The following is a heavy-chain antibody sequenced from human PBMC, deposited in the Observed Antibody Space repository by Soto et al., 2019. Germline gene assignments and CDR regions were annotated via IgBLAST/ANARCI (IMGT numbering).Heavy chain of an antibody. CDR3: AKGGSGIYYYYYGMNV. CDR2: ISGSGGST. Sequence: EVQLLESGGGLVQPGGSLRLSCAASGFAFSNYAMSWVRQAPGKGLEWVSTISGSGGSTFYADSVKGRFTISRDNSNNTLYLQMNSLRAEDTALYYCAKGGSGIYYYYYGMNVWGQGTTVTVSS. D-gene: IGHD2-15*01. J-gene: IGHJ6*02. V-gene: IGHV3-23*01. CDR1: GFAFSNYA.